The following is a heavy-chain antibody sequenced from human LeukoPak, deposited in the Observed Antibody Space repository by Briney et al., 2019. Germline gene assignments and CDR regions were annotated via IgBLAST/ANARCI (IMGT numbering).Heavy chain of an antibody. CDR2: INPNSGGT. Sequence: ASVKVSCKASGYTFTGYYMHWVRQAPGQGLEWMGWINPNSGGTNYAQKFQGRVTITRDTSISTAYMELSRLRSDDTAVYYCARGIRIVVVPAAIRFDYWGQGTLVTVSS. J-gene: IGHJ4*02. CDR1: GYTFTGYY. V-gene: IGHV1-2*02. D-gene: IGHD2-2*02. CDR3: ARGIRIVVVPAAIRFDY.